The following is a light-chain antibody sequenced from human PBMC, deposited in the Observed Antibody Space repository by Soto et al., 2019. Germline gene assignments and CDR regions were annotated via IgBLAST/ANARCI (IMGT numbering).Light chain of an antibody. Sequence: DIQLTQFPSTLSPSVGDRVTITCRASQSISNWLAWYQQKPGKAPKLVIYKASSLKSGVPSRFSGSGSGTEFTLTISTLQPEDFATYYCQQYNSYPHTFGQGTKLEIK. CDR3: QQYNSYPHT. V-gene: IGKV1-5*03. J-gene: IGKJ2*01. CDR2: KAS. CDR1: QSISNW.